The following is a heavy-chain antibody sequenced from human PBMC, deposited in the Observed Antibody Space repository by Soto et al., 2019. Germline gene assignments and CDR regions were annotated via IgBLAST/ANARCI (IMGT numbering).Heavy chain of an antibody. D-gene: IGHD6-19*01. CDR1: GDSITNGLSY. J-gene: IGHJ4*02. CDR2: IHYSGST. V-gene: IGHV4-31*03. Sequence: QVQLLESGPGLVRTSQTQSLTCTVSGDSITNGLSYWSWIRQHPETGLEWIGYIHYSGSTDYTPSLKGRATISVDTSKSQFSLKLTSVTAADTAVYYCARQKWLSPFDYWGQGTLVTVSS. CDR3: ARQKWLSPFDY.